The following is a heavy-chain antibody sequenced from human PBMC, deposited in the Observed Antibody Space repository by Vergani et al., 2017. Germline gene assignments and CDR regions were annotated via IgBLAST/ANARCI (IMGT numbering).Heavy chain of an antibody. CDR2: ISYDGSNK. D-gene: IGHD1-1*01. V-gene: IGHV3-30*18. CDR3: AKGTTGTTSGAFDI. J-gene: IGHJ3*02. CDR1: GFTFSSYG. Sequence: VQMVESGGGLVKPGGSLRLSCVASGFTFSSYGMHWVRQAPGKGLEWVAVISYDGSNKYYADSVKGRFTISRDNSKNTLYLQMNSLRAEDTAVYYCAKGTTGTTSGAFDIWGQGTMVTVSS.